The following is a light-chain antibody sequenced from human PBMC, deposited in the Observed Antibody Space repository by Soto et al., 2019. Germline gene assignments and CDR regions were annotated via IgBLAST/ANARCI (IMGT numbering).Light chain of an antibody. V-gene: IGKV3-15*01. Sequence: EIVMTQSQATLSVSPGERATRACRASQSVDGNLAWYQQKPGQGPRLLIYGASTRATGIPARFSGSGSGTEFTLTISSLQSEDFDVYYCQQYNDWPPVTFGGGTKVEIK. CDR2: GAS. CDR1: QSVDGN. J-gene: IGKJ4*01. CDR3: QQYNDWPPVT.